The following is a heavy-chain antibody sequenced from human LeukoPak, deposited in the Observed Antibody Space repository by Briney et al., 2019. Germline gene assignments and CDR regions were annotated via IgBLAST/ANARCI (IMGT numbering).Heavy chain of an antibody. CDR1: GGSISSYY. J-gene: IGHJ4*02. CDR2: IYTSGST. CDR3: ARESSGSYLGGYFDY. D-gene: IGHD3-10*01. Sequence: SETLSLTCTVSGGSISSYYWSWIRRPAGKGLEWIGRIYTSGSTNYNPSLKSRVTISVDTSKNQFSLKLSSVTAADTAVYYCARESSGSYLGGYFDYWGQGTLVTVSS. V-gene: IGHV4-4*07.